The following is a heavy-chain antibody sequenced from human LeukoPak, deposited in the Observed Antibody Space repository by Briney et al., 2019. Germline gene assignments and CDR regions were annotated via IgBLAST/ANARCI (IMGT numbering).Heavy chain of an antibody. CDR1: GDSVSSNSAA. V-gene: IGHV6-1*01. CDR3: ARGGTTGTPGIEP. J-gene: IGHJ5*02. CDR2: TYYRSKWYN. D-gene: IGHD1-1*01. Sequence: SQTLSLTCAISGDSVSSNSAAWNWIRQSPSRGLEWLGRTYYRSKWYNDYAVSVKSRITINSDTSKNQFSLHLNSVTPEDTAVYYCARGGTTGTPGIEPWGQGTLVTVSS.